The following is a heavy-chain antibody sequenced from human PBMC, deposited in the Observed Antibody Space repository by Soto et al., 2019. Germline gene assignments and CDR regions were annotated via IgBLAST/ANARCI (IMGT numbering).Heavy chain of an antibody. CDR3: APPGGSADY. CDR1: EFTFSRYA. D-gene: IGHD6-19*01. J-gene: IGHJ4*02. V-gene: IGHV3-23*01. Sequence: GGSLRLSCAVSEFTFSRYAMCWVRQAAGKGLEWVSSISSSGVGTYYADSVKGRFTISRDNSKNTLYLQINSLRAEDTAVYYCAPPGGSADYWGRGTLVTVSS. CDR2: ISSSGVGT.